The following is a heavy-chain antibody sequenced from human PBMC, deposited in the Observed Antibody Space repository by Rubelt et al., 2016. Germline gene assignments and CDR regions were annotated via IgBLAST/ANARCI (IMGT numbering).Heavy chain of an antibody. J-gene: IGHJ3*02. D-gene: IGHD2-2*01. CDR3: ARDVIVVVPAAPDAFDI. CDR2: IIPILGIA. V-gene: IGHV1-69*04. CDR1: GGTFSSYA. Sequence: QVQLVQSGAEVKKPGSSVKVSCKASGGTFSSYAISWVRQAPGQGLEWMGRIIPILGIANYAQKFQCRVPMTRDTSTSTVYMELSSLRSEDTAVYYCARDVIVVVPAAPDAFDIWGQGTMVTVSS.